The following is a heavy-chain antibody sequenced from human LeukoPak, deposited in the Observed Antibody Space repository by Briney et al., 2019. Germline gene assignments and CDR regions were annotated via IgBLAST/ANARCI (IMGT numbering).Heavy chain of an antibody. CDR2: IYYSGST. J-gene: IGHJ4*02. D-gene: IGHD1-26*01. CDR3: ARQVGATTRAFDY. V-gene: IGHV4-59*08. CDR1: GGSISSYY. Sequence: SETLSLTCTVSGGSISSYYWSWIRQPPGKGLEWIGYIYYSGSTNYNPSLKSRVTISVDTSKNQFSLKLSSVTAADTAAYYCARQVGATTRAFDYWGQGTLVTVSS.